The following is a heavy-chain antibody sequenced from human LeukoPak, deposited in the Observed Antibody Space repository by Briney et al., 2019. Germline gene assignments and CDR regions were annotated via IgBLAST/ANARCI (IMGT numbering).Heavy chain of an antibody. Sequence: PSETLSLTCTVSGGSISSSSYYWGWIRQPPGKGLEWIGSIYYSGSTYHNPSLKSRVTISVDTSKNQFSLKLSSVTAADTALYYCARSDYSSYYMDVWGKGTTVTVSS. V-gene: IGHV4-39*01. CDR2: IYYSGST. CDR1: GGSISSSSYY. J-gene: IGHJ6*03. CDR3: ARSDYSSYYMDV. D-gene: IGHD4-11*01.